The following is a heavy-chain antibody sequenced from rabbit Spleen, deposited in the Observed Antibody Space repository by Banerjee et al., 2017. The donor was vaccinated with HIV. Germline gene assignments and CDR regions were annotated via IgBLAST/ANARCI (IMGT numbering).Heavy chain of an antibody. CDR2: IYTGNVKT. V-gene: IGHV1S45*01. Sequence: QQQLEESGGGLVKPGGTLTLTCKASGIDFSRGYDMCWVRQAPGKGLEWIGCIYTGNVKTYYARWAKGRFTISKTSSTTVTLQMTSLTVADTATYFCARDTGSGHYIDAYFDLWGQGTLVTVS. J-gene: IGHJ4*01. D-gene: IGHD1-1*01. CDR3: ARDTGSGHYIDAYFDL. CDR1: GIDFSRGYD.